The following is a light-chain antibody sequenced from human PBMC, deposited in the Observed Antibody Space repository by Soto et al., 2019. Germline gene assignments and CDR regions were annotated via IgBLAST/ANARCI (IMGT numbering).Light chain of an antibody. Sequence: EIVLTQSPGTLSLSPGERATLSCRASQSVSSSFFAWYQQKPGQAPRLLICDASSRATGIPDRFSGSGSGTDFTLTISRLEPEDFAVYYCQQYGNSPVTFGQGTKVEIK. V-gene: IGKV3-20*01. CDR2: DAS. CDR3: QQYGNSPVT. J-gene: IGKJ1*01. CDR1: QSVSSSF.